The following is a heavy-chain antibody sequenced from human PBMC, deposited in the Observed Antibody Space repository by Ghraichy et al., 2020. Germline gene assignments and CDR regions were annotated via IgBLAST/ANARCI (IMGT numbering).Heavy chain of an antibody. CDR3: TRNVRDYGGNSVRYFQH. Sequence: GGSLRLSCAASGFTFSGSAMHWVRQASGKGLEWVGRIRSKANSYATAYAASVKGRFTISRDDSKNTAYLQMNSLKTEDTAVYYCTRNVRDYGGNSVRYFQHWGQGTLVTVSS. J-gene: IGHJ1*01. D-gene: IGHD4-23*01. CDR2: IRSKANSYAT. CDR1: GFTFSGSA. V-gene: IGHV3-73*01.